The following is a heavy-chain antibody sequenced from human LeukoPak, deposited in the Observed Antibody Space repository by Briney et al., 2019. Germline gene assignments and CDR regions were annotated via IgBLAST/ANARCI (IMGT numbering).Heavy chain of an antibody. CDR3: ARETDILDAFGI. D-gene: IGHD3-9*01. V-gene: IGHV4-34*01. Sequence: SETLSLTCAVYGGSFSGYYWSWIRQPPGKGLEWIGEINHSGSTNYNPSLKSRVTISVDTSKNQFSLKLSSVTAADTAVYYCARETDILDAFGIWGQGTMVTVSS. CDR2: INHSGST. CDR1: GGSFSGYY. J-gene: IGHJ3*02.